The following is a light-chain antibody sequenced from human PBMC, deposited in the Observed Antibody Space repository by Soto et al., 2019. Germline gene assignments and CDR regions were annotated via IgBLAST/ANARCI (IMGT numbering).Light chain of an antibody. Sequence: EIVLTQSPGTLSLSPGERATLSCRASQSLSGRYLAWYQQKPGQAPRLLIYGASNRATGIPDRFSGSGSGTDFTLTISRLEPEDFAVYYCQQYGSSGTFGQGTTVDIK. CDR3: QQYGSSGT. V-gene: IGKV3-20*01. CDR2: GAS. J-gene: IGKJ1*01. CDR1: QSLSGRY.